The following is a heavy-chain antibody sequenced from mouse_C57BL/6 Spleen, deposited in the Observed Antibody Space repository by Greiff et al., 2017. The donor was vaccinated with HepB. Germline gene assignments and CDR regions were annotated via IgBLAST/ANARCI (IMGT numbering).Heavy chain of an antibody. CDR1: GYTFTSYW. Sequence: QVQLQQPGTELVKPGASVKLSCKASGYTFTSYWMHWVKQRPGQGLEWIGNINPSNGGTNYNEKFKGKATLTVDKSSSTAYMQLSSLTSEDSAVYACARSDYGSSYKDYAMDDWGQGTSVTVSS. CDR2: INPSNGGT. V-gene: IGHV1-53*01. J-gene: IGHJ4*01. CDR3: ARSDYGSSYKDYAMDD. D-gene: IGHD1-1*01.